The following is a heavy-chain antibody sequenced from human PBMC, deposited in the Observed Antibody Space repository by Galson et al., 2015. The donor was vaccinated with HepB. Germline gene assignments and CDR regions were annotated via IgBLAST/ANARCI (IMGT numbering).Heavy chain of an antibody. CDR2: IKSKTDGGTT. CDR3: TTDSAGITRTRGGYYYYGMDV. J-gene: IGHJ6*02. D-gene: IGHD1-7*01. Sequence: SLRLSCAASGFTFSNAWMSWVRQAPGKGLEWVGRIKSKTDGGTTDYAAPVKGRFTISRDDSKNTLYLQMNSLKTEDTAVYYCTTDSAGITRTRGGYYYYGMDVWGQGTTVTVSS. CDR1: GFTFSNAW. V-gene: IGHV3-15*01.